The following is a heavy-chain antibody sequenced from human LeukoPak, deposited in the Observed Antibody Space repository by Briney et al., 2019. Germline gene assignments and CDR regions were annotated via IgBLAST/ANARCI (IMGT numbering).Heavy chain of an antibody. CDR1: GGTFSSYA. V-gene: IGHV1-69*05. J-gene: IGHJ4*02. CDR3: ARAYSLVGTTNHFDY. CDR2: IIPIFSTA. Sequence: SVKVSCKASGGTFSSYAISWVRQAPGQGLEWMGGIIPIFSTANYALKFQGRVTITTDESTSTAYMELSSLRSEDTAVYYCARAYSLVGTTNHFDYWGQGTLVTVSS. D-gene: IGHD1-26*01.